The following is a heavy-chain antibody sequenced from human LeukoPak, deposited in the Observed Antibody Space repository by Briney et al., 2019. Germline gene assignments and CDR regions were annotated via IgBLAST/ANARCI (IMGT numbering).Heavy chain of an antibody. J-gene: IGHJ4*02. D-gene: IGHD3-3*01. CDR1: GGSISSYY. CDR3: ARAKGRFLEWLLSPFDY. Sequence: SETLSLTCTVSGGSISSYYWSWIRQPPGKGLEWIGEINHSGSTNYNPSLKSRVTISVDTSKNQFSLKLSSVTAADTAVYYCARAKGRFLEWLLSPFDYWGQGTLVTVSS. V-gene: IGHV4-34*01. CDR2: INHSGST.